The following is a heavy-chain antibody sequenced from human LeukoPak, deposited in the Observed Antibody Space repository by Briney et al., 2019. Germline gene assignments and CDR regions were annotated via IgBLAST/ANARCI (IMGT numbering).Heavy chain of an antibody. D-gene: IGHD2-15*01. CDR1: GYTFTGHY. V-gene: IGHV1-2*02. J-gene: IGHJ3*02. CDR3: ARRCSGGSCSGAFDI. CDR2: INPNSGDT. Sequence: ASVKASCKASGYTFTGHYMHWVRQAPGQGLEWMGWINPNSGDTNYAQKFQGSVTMTRDTSISTAYMELSSLRSDDTAVYYCARRCSGGSCSGAFDIWGQGTMVTVSS.